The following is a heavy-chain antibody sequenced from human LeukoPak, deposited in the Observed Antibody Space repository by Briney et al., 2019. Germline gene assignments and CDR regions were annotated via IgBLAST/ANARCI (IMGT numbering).Heavy chain of an antibody. V-gene: IGHV4-38-2*02. Sequence: SETLSLTCTVSGYSISSGYFWGWIRQPPGKGLEWIGTIYNSGSTYYNASLESRVTISVDTSKNQFSLKLSSVTAADTAVYYCAGYASSGRRDAFDIWGQGTMVTVSS. CDR1: GYSISSGYF. CDR2: IYNSGST. CDR3: AGYASSGRRDAFDI. D-gene: IGHD3-22*01. J-gene: IGHJ3*02.